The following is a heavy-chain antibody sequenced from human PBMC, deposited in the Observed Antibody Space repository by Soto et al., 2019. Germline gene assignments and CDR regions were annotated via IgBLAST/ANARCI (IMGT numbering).Heavy chain of an antibody. V-gene: IGHV1-2*04. J-gene: IGHJ3*02. CDR1: GYTYTGYY. CDR2: INPNSGGT. CDR3: ARGPRITIFGVVISKDAFDI. Sequence: GASVKVSCKASGYTYTGYYMRWVRQAPGQGLEWMGWINPNSGGTNYAQKFQGWVTMTRDTSISTAYMELSRLRSDDTAVYYCARGPRITIFGVVISKDAFDIWGQGTMVTVSS. D-gene: IGHD3-3*01.